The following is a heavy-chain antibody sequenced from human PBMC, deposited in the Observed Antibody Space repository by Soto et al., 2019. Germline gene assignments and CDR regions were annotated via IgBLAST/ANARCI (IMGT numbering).Heavy chain of an antibody. CDR2: IYYSGST. CDR1: GGSISSSSYY. Sequence: SETLSLTCTVSGGSISSSSYYWGWIRQPPGKGLEWIGSIYYSGSTYYNPSLKSRVTISVDTSKNQFSLKLSSVTAADTAVYYCARHACSGGSCYTPIFDYWGQGTLVTVSS. V-gene: IGHV4-39*01. J-gene: IGHJ4*02. D-gene: IGHD2-15*01. CDR3: ARHACSGGSCYTPIFDY.